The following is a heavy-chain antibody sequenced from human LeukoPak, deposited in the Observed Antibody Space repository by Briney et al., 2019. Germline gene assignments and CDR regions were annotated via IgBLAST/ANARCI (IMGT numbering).Heavy chain of an antibody. D-gene: IGHD3-10*01. CDR3: ARLLWPDAFDI. CDR1: GGSISSGDYY. J-gene: IGHJ3*02. V-gene: IGHV4-30-4*01. Sequence: PSETLSLTCTVSGGSISSGDYYWSWIRQPPGKGLEWIGYIYYSGSTYYNPSLKSRVTISVDTSKNQFSLKLSSVTAADTAVYYCARLLWPDAFDIWGQGTMVTVSS. CDR2: IYYSGST.